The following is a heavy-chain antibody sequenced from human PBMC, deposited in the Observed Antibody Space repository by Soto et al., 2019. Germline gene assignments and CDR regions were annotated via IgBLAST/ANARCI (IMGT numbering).Heavy chain of an antibody. V-gene: IGHV4-61*01. CDR3: ARAVKYDFWSGYFDY. J-gene: IGHJ4*02. Sequence: PSETLSLTCTVSGGSVRSGSYYWSWIRQPPGKGLEWIGDIYYSGSTNYNPSLKSRVTISVDTSKNQFSLKLSSVTAADTAVYYCARAVKYDFWSGYFDYWGQGTLVTVSS. D-gene: IGHD3-3*01. CDR1: GGSVRSGSYY. CDR2: IYYSGST.